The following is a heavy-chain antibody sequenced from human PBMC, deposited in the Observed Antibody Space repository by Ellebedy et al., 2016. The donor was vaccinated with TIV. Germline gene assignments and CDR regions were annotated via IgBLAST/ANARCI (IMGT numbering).Heavy chain of an antibody. V-gene: IGHV1-18*04. J-gene: IGHJ5*02. D-gene: IGHD1-26*01. CDR1: GYTFTGYY. CDR2: ISAYNGNT. Sequence: ASVKVSXXASGYTFTGYYMHWVRQAPGQGLEWMGWISAYNGNTNYAQKLQGRVTMTTDTSTSTAYMELRSLRSDDTAVYYCASQEWELHHWGQGTLVTVSS. CDR3: ASQEWELHH.